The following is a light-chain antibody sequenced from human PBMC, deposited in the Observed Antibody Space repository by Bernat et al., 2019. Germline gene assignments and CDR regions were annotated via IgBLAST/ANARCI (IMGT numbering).Light chain of an antibody. CDR2: AAS. CDR1: QGITTY. V-gene: IGKV1-39*01. Sequence: DIQMTQSPSSLSASVGDRVTITCRASQGITTYLNWFQQKPGKAPNLPIHAASSLQTGAPSRFSGSASGTEFTLTIRSLQPEDLATYYCQQNYSGWTFGPGTKVEIK. J-gene: IGKJ1*01. CDR3: QQNYSGWT.